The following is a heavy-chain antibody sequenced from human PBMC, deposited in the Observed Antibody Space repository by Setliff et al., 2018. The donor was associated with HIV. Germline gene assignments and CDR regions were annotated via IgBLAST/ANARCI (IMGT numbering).Heavy chain of an antibody. CDR2: VYSAGNK. J-gene: IGHJ4*02. CDR3: ARDRYGDSYFDY. CDR1: GFTVSSTY. Sequence: PGGSLRLSCAASGFTVSSTYMSWVRQSPVRGLEWVSVVYSAGNKYYADSVKGRFTISRDNSKNTLYLQMNSLRAEDTAVYYCARDRYGDSYFDYWGQGTLVTVSS. D-gene: IGHD4-17*01. V-gene: IGHV3-66*02.